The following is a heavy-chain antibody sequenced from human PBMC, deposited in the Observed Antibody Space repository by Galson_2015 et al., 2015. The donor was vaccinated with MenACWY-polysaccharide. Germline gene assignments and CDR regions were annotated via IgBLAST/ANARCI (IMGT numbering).Heavy chain of an antibody. CDR3: ARAGAKYCRGGNCFFNWCDP. CDR1: GFTFSSYW. CDR2: TNGDGGAT. J-gene: IGHJ5*02. Sequence: SLRLSCAASGFTFSSYWMHWVRQAPGKGLVWVSRTNGDGGATDYADSVKGRFTISRDNAKNTLYLQMNSLRAEDTAVYYCARAGAKYCRGGNCFFNWCDPWGQGTL. V-gene: IGHV3-74*01. D-gene: IGHD2-15*01.